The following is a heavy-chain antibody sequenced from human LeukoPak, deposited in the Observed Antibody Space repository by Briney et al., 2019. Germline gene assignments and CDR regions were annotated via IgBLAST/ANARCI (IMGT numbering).Heavy chain of an antibody. J-gene: IGHJ5*02. CDR3: ARARVKSSSYSSSWYP. CDR2: IYYSGST. V-gene: IGHV4-59*01. D-gene: IGHD6-13*01. Sequence: SETLSLTCAVSGGSLSSYYWSWLRQPPGKGLEWIGYIYYSGSTNYNPSLKSRVTISVDTSKNQFSLKLSSVTAADTAVYYCARARVKSSSYSSSWYPWGQGTLVTVSS. CDR1: GGSLSSYY.